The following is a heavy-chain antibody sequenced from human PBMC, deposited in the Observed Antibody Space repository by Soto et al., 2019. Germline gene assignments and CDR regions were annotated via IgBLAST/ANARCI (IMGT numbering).Heavy chain of an antibody. CDR3: ASTSNYYDSSGYYLDY. D-gene: IGHD3-22*01. Sequence: GGSLRLSCAASGFTFSSYAMSWVRQAPGKGLEWVSAISGSGGSTYYADSVKGRFTISRDNSKNTLYLQMNSLRAADTAVYYCASTSNYYDSSGYYLDYWGQGTLVTVSS. V-gene: IGHV3-23*01. CDR1: GFTFSSYA. J-gene: IGHJ4*02. CDR2: ISGSGGST.